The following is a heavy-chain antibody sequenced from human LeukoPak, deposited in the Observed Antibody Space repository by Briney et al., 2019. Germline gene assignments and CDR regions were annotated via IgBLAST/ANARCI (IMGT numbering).Heavy chain of an antibody. Sequence: GGSLRLSCAASGFSFSSYPLNWVRQAPGKGLEWVSSISTSNSYIYYADSVKGRFTISRDNAKNSLYLQMNSLRDEDTAVYYCARRATTGRGYSYGLDYWGQGTLVTVSS. CDR3: ARRATTGRGYSYGLDY. CDR1: GFSFSSYP. J-gene: IGHJ4*02. D-gene: IGHD5-18*01. CDR2: ISTSNSYI. V-gene: IGHV3-21*01.